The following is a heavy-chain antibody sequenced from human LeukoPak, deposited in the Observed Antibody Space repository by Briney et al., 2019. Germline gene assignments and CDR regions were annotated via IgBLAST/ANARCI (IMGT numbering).Heavy chain of an antibody. CDR3: TRQTGTVTPIDY. CDR1: SGSLSGYS. Sequence: SETLSLTCAVSSGSLSGYSWGWIRQAPGKGLDWIGEIHHSGSTTYNSSLKNRVTISLDKPKSQFSLILTSVTAADTAVYYCTRQTGTVTPIDYWGQGILVTVSS. D-gene: IGHD4-17*01. V-gene: IGHV4-34*01. CDR2: IHHSGST. J-gene: IGHJ4*02.